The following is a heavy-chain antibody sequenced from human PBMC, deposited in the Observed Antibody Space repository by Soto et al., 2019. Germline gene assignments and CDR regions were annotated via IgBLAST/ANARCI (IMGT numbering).Heavy chain of an antibody. CDR3: ARLRRYYGSGSITYYGMDV. CDR1: GDSVSSNSAA. CDR2: TYYRSKWYN. V-gene: IGHV6-1*01. Sequence: PSQTLSLTCVISGDSVSSNSAAWNWIRQSPSRDLEWLGRTYYRSKWYNEYAVSVKSRITINPDTSKNQFSLQLNSVTPEDTAVYYCARLRRYYGSGSITYYGMDVSGQGTTVTVSS. D-gene: IGHD3-10*01. J-gene: IGHJ6*02.